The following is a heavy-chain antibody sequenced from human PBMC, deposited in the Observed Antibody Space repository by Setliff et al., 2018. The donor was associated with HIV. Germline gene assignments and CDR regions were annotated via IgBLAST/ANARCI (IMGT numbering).Heavy chain of an antibody. CDR3: AREDRGWSNRGSFDI. Sequence: PSETLSLTCAVYGGSFSGYYWCWIRQPPGKGLELMGEINHSGSTNSNPSLKSRVTVSVDTSRNQFSLILKSVTDADTDMYYCAREDRGWSNRGSFDIWGQGTMVTVSS. D-gene: IGHD6-19*01. V-gene: IGHV4-34*01. CDR1: GGSFSGYY. J-gene: IGHJ3*02. CDR2: INHSGST.